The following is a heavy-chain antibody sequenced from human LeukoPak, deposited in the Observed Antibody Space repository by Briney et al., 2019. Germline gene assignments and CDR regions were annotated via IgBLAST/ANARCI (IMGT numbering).Heavy chain of an antibody. CDR3: ARGTMTDAFDI. V-gene: IGHV4-61*02. D-gene: IGHD3-22*01. J-gene: IGHJ3*02. Sequence: SETLSLTCTVSGGSISSGGYYWSWIRQPAGKGLEWIGRIYTSGSTNYNPSLKSRVTISVDTSKNQFSLKLSSVTAADTAVYYCARGTMTDAFDIWGQGTMVTVSS. CDR1: GGSISSGGYY. CDR2: IYTSGST.